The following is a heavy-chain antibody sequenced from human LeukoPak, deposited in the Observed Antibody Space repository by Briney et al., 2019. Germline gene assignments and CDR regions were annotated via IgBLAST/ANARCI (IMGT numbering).Heavy chain of an antibody. CDR1: GYTFTGYY. CDR2: INPNSGGT. Sequence: GASVKVSCKASGYTFTGYYMHWVRQAPGQGLEWMGWINPNSGGTNYAQKFQGRVTMTRDTSISTAYMELSRLRSDDTAVYYCARGRVYYDFWSGYYRIGGYYYYMDVWGKGTTVTVSS. V-gene: IGHV1-2*02. CDR3: ARGRVYYDFWSGYYRIGGYYYYMDV. J-gene: IGHJ6*03. D-gene: IGHD3-3*01.